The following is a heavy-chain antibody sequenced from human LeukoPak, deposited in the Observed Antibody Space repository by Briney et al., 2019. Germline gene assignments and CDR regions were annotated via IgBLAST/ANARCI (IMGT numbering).Heavy chain of an antibody. CDR1: GGSIISGGYY. Sequence: SQTLSLTCTVSGGSIISGGYYWSWIRQHPGKGLEWIGYIYYSGNTYYNPSLKSRVTISVDTSKNQFSLKLSSVTAADTAVYYCARAPEPGDYASYYFDYWGQGTLVTVSS. J-gene: IGHJ4*02. CDR2: IYYSGNT. D-gene: IGHD4-17*01. CDR3: ARAPEPGDYASYYFDY. V-gene: IGHV4-31*03.